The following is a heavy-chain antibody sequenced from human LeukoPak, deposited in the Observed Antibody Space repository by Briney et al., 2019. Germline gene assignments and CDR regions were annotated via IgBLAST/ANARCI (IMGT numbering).Heavy chain of an antibody. D-gene: IGHD2-15*01. Sequence: GRSLRLSCAASGFNFTTYGMHWVRQAPGKGLEWVALVWYDGTIKYYADSVKGRFTISRDNSKNTLFLQMSSLRAEDTTLYYCARGCRGAFNWTPYNWFDPWGQGTLVTVSS. V-gene: IGHV3-33*01. CDR2: VWYDGTIK. J-gene: IGHJ5*02. CDR1: GFNFTTYG. CDR3: ARGCRGAFNWTPYNWFDP.